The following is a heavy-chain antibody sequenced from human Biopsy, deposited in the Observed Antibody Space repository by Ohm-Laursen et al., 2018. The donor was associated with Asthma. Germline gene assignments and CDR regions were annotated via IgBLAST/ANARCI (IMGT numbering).Heavy chain of an antibody. D-gene: IGHD2-2*01. J-gene: IGHJ4*02. CDR2: ISPVFGTT. V-gene: IGHV1-69*01. CDR3: ARKAGSCISRTCYSLDF. CDR1: GVTFNTDV. Sequence: SSVKVSCKSLGVTFNTDVIGWARQAPGQGLEWMGGISPVFGTTTYPQKFQDRVTITADDSTSTVYMELSSLRSEDTAVYYCARKAGSCISRTCYSLDFWGQGTLVTVSS.